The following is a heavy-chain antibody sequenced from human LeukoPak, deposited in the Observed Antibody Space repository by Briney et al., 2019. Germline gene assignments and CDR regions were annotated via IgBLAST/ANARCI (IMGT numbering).Heavy chain of an antibody. CDR2: ISGSGDST. Sequence: GGSLRLSCAASGFTFSSYAMSWVRQAPGKGLEWVSAISGSGDSTYYADSVKGRFTISRDNSKNTLYLQMNSLRAEDTAVYYCAKRYSSGLAFFDYWGQGTLVTVSS. CDR1: GFTFSSYA. D-gene: IGHD6-19*01. V-gene: IGHV3-23*01. J-gene: IGHJ4*02. CDR3: AKRYSSGLAFFDY.